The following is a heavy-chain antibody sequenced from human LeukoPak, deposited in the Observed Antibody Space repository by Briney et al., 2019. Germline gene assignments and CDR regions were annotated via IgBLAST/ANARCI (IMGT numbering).Heavy chain of an antibody. CDR3: AREGRGYSYAFEY. J-gene: IGHJ4*02. CDR2: INSDGSST. D-gene: IGHD5-18*01. V-gene: IGHV3-74*01. CDR1: GFXFSNYW. Sequence: GGSLRLSCAASGFXFSNYWIHWVRQAPGKGLLWVSRINSDGSSTTYADSVKGRFTISRDNGQNTLYLQMNSLRAEDTAVYYCAREGRGYSYAFEYWGQGTLVTVSS.